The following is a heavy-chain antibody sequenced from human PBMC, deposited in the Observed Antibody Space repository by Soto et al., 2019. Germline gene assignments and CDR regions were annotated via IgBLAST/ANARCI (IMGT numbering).Heavy chain of an antibody. Sequence: GGSLRLSCAASGFAFSSYAMHWVRQAPGKGLEWVAVISYDGSNKYYADSVKGRFTISRDNSKNTLYLQMNSLRAEDTAVYYCARVARGFCSSTSCRPRYGMDVWGQGTTVTVSS. J-gene: IGHJ6*02. CDR2: ISYDGSNK. D-gene: IGHD2-2*01. CDR3: ARVARGFCSSTSCRPRYGMDV. V-gene: IGHV3-30-3*01. CDR1: GFAFSSYA.